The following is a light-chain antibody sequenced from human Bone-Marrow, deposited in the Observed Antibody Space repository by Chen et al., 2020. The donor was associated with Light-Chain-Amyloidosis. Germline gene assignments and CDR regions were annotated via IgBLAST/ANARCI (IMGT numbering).Light chain of an antibody. CDR3: QSADSNDNL. CDR2: KDK. Sequence: SNELTQPPSVSVSPGQTARITCSGDALAKQSAYWYHHKPGQAPVVIVYKDKQRPSGIPERCSGSTSATIVTLTISGVQTEDEDDYYCQSADSNDNLFGGGTKLTVL. J-gene: IGLJ2*01. V-gene: IGLV3-25*03. CDR1: ALAKQS.